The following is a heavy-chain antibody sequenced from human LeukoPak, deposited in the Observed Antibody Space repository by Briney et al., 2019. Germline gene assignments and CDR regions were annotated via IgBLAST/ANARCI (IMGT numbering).Heavy chain of an antibody. Sequence: GASVKVSCKASGYTFTHHGISWVRQAPGQGLEWMGWISCYNGDTHYAQKFQGRVTMTTDKSTSTAYMEVRSLRSDDTAVYYCARDPSNTSGYYAYFDNWGQGTLVTVSS. CDR3: ARDPSNTSGYYAYFDN. D-gene: IGHD6-19*01. V-gene: IGHV1-18*01. J-gene: IGHJ4*02. CDR1: GYTFTHHG. CDR2: ISCYNGDT.